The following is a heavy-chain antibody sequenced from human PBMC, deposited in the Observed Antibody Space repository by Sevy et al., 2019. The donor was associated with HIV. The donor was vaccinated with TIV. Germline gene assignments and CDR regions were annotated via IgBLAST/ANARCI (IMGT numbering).Heavy chain of an antibody. CDR3: AREPNADGYNAFDY. V-gene: IGHV1-18*04. J-gene: IGHJ4*01. CDR2: ISNYNGNT. Sequence: ASVKVSCKASGYTFTSHGINWVRQAPGQGLEWMGWISNYNGNTNYARKFQGRVTLTTDTTTSTASLELWSLRSDDTAVYYCAREPNADGYNAFDYWGHGTLVTVSS. CDR1: GYTFTSHG. D-gene: IGHD6-25*01.